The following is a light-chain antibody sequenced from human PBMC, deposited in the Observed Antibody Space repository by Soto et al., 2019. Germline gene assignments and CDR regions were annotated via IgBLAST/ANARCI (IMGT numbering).Light chain of an antibody. Sequence: QSALAQPRSVSGSPGQSVTISCSGTSSDVGGFNYVSWYQQHPGKAPKLMIYDVNKRPSGVPDRFSGSKSGNTASLTISGLQAEDEAHYSCYSYAGTYTFVFGGGTKLTVL. J-gene: IGLJ3*02. CDR3: YSYAGTYTFV. V-gene: IGLV2-11*01. CDR1: SSDVGGFNY. CDR2: DVN.